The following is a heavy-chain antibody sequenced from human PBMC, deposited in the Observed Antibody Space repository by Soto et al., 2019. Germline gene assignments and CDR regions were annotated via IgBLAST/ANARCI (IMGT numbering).Heavy chain of an antibody. CDR2: VNPNSGNT. Sequence: QVQLVQSGAEVKKSGASVKVSCKASGYTFTSYDINWVRQATGQGLEWMGWVNPNSGNTGYAQKFQGRVTMTRNTSISTAYMELSSLRSEDTAVYYCARKLVVVVAATLDYYYYGMDVWGQGTTVTVSS. V-gene: IGHV1-8*01. D-gene: IGHD2-15*01. J-gene: IGHJ6*02. CDR1: GYTFTSYD. CDR3: ARKLVVVVAATLDYYYYGMDV.